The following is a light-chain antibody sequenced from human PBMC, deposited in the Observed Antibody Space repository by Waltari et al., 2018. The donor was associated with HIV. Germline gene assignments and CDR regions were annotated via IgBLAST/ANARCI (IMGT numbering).Light chain of an antibody. Sequence: QSALTQPASASGSPGQSITISSPGTNTDVGNYNYVSWYQQHPGKAPKLMIYDVTDRPSGVSDRFSGSKSGNTASLTISGLQAEDEADYYCSSYTSSISLVFGGGTKVTVL. CDR2: DVT. CDR3: SSYTSSISLV. V-gene: IGLV2-14*03. J-gene: IGLJ3*02. CDR1: NTDVGNYNY.